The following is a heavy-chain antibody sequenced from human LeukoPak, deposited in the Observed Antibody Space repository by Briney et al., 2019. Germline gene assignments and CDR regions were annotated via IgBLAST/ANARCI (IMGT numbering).Heavy chain of an antibody. CDR2: IYYTGST. J-gene: IGHJ4*02. V-gene: IGHV4-59*01. CDR3: ARAGDSSGDYLYHFDY. Sequence: SETPSLPRTVSGVPISSEYWSWIRQPPGQGLEWVAYIYYTGSTNYNPSLKSRVTASVDTSKNQFSLKLSSVTAADTAVYYCARAGDSSGDYLYHFDYWGQGTLVTVSS. D-gene: IGHD3-22*01. CDR1: GVPISSEY.